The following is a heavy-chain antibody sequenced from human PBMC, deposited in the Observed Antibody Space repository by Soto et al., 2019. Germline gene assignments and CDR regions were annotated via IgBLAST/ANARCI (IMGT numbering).Heavy chain of an antibody. D-gene: IGHD3-3*02. V-gene: IGHV3-74*01. CDR1: GFTFSSYW. J-gene: IGHJ6*02. CDR3: ARDSTFSPPYYGMDV. Sequence: PGGSLRLSCAASGFTFSSYWMHWVRQAPGKGLVWVSRINSDGSSTSYADSVKGRFTISRDNAKNTLYLQMNSLRAGDTAVYYCARDSTFSPPYYGMDVWGPGPKVTVSS. CDR2: INSDGSST.